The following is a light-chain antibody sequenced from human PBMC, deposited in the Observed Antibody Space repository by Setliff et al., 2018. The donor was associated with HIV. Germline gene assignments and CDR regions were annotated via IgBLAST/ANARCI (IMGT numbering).Light chain of an antibody. Sequence: SALTQPASVSGSPGQSITISCTGTSSDVGGYDYVSWYQHHPGKAPKLIISEVRNRPSGVSHRFSGSKSGNTASLTISGLQAEDEADYYCSTYTSSITYVFGTGTKVTVL. J-gene: IGLJ1*01. CDR3: STYTSSITYV. CDR2: EVR. V-gene: IGLV2-14*01. CDR1: SSDVGGYDY.